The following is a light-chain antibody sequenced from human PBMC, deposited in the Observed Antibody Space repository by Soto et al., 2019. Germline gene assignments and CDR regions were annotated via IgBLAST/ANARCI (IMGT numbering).Light chain of an antibody. J-gene: IGLJ2*01. CDR3: QTWASGFVI. CDR1: SGHSTYA. V-gene: IGLV4-69*01. CDR2: INSDGSH. Sequence: QSVLTQSPSASASLGASVKLTCTLSSGHSTYAIAWHQQQPEKGPRYLMKINSDGSHIRGDGIPYRFSGSSSGAERYLTISSLQSEDEADYDCQTWASGFVIFGGGTKLTVL.